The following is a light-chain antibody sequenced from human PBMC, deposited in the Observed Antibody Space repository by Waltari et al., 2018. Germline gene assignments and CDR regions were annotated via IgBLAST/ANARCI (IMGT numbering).Light chain of an antibody. CDR3: QQRSSWPPRIS. Sequence: EVVLTQSPATLSLSPGDRATLSCRASQSVSINLAWYQQKPGQAPRLLIYDASNSATGIPARFSGSGSGTDFTLTISSLEPEDFAVYYCQQRSSWPPRISFGPGTKVNIK. V-gene: IGKV3-11*01. J-gene: IGKJ3*01. CDR1: QSVSIN. CDR2: DAS.